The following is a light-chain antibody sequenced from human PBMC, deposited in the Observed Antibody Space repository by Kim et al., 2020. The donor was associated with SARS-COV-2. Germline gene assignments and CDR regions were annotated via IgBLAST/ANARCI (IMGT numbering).Light chain of an antibody. V-gene: IGLV1-44*01. CDR1: STNIGRNT. Sequence: GQRVTITCSGSSTNIGRNTVNWYQQFPGTAPKLLIYYNNQRPAGVPDRCSGSKSGTSASLAISGLQSDDESDYYCAAWDDSLNGLVFGGGTQLTVL. J-gene: IGLJ2*01. CDR2: YNN. CDR3: AAWDDSLNGLV.